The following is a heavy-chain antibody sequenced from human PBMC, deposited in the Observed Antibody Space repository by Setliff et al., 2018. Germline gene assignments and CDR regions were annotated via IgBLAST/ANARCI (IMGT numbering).Heavy chain of an antibody. CDR2: LFDGGSA. D-gene: IGHD3-22*01. J-gene: IGHJ3*01. V-gene: IGHV4-38-2*02. CDR1: GNSISNGFY. CDR3: ARDPHYDHTYSLPGHAFDF. Sequence: PSETLSLTCAVSGNSISNGFYWGWIRQSPVKGLEWIGSLFDGGSAYYSPSLKSRASISLDASKNQFALKLTSATAADTAVYYCARDPHYDHTYSLPGHAFDFWGQGIMVTVSS.